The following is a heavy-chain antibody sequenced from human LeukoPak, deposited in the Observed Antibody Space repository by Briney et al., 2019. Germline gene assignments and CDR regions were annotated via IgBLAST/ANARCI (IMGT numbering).Heavy chain of an antibody. V-gene: IGHV5-51*01. CDR1: GYRFTSYW. D-gene: IGHD2-2*01. J-gene: IGHJ4*02. CDR3: ARIRSKQLLFEDY. Sequence: TLGESLKISCKGSGYRFTSYWIGWVRPMPGKGLEWMGIIYPGDSDTRYSPSFQGQVTISADKSISTAYLQWSSLKASDTAMYYCARIRSKQLLFEDYWGQGTLVTVSS. CDR2: IYPGDSDT.